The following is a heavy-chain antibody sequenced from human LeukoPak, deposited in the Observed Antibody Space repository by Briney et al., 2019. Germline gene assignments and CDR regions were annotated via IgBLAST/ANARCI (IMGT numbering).Heavy chain of an antibody. Sequence: PGGSLRLSCAASGFTFSSYSMNWVRQAPGKGLEWVSSISSSSSYIYYADSVKGRFTISRDNAKNSLYLQMNSLRAEDTAVYYCARDCRGNVVRGVIHYWGQGTLVTVSS. J-gene: IGHJ4*02. D-gene: IGHD3-10*01. V-gene: IGHV3-21*01. CDR3: ARDCRGNVVRGVIHY. CDR2: ISSSSSYI. CDR1: GFTFSSYS.